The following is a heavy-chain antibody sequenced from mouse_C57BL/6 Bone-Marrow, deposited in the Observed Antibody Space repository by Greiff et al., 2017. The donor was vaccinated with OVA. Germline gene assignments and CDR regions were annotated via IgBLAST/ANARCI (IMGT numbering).Heavy chain of an antibody. D-gene: IGHD2-3*01. CDR3: ARSLMGRGWYFDV. J-gene: IGHJ1*03. CDR2: IYPRSGNT. Sequence: QVQLQQSGAELVRPGASVKLSCKASGYSFTSYGISWVKQRPGQGLEWIGEIYPRSGNTYYNEKFKGQATLTADKSTSTAYMELSSLTADDSAIYCCARSLMGRGWYFDVWGTGTTVTVSS. V-gene: IGHV1-81*01. CDR1: GYSFTSYG.